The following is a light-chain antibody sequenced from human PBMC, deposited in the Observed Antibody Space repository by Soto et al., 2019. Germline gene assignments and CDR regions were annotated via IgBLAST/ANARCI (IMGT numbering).Light chain of an antibody. CDR1: QDITNF. CDR2: VAS. J-gene: IGKJ2*03. Sequence: DIQIPRSPSSLSASVGYRVASTCHAIQDITNFLYWYQQSPGKAPKLLIFVASNLKAGVASRFSGSGSGRDFSFAISSLQTEDIATYYCQLYENCTRSFGQGTKV. CDR3: QLYENCTRS. V-gene: IGKV1-33*01.